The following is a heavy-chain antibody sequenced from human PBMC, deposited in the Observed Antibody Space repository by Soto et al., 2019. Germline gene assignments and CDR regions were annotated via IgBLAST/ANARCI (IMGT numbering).Heavy chain of an antibody. Sequence: ASVKVSCKASGYTFTSYGISWVRQAPGQGLEWMGWISAYNGNTNYAQKHQGRVTMTTDTSTSTAYMELRSLRSDDTAVYYCARDSPYLLWFGEYKPPHYYYYMDVWGKGTTVTVSS. J-gene: IGHJ6*03. D-gene: IGHD3-10*01. V-gene: IGHV1-18*01. CDR1: GYTFTSYG. CDR3: ARDSPYLLWFGEYKPPHYYYYMDV. CDR2: ISAYNGNT.